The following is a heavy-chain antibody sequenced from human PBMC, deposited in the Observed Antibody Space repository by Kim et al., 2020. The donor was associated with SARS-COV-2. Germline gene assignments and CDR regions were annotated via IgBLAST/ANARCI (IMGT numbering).Heavy chain of an antibody. V-gene: IGHV1-2*04. Sequence: ASVKVSCKASGYTFTGYYMHWVRQAPGQGLEWMGWINPNSGGTNYAQKFQGWVTMTRDTSISTAYMELSRLRSDDTAVYYCARAAIHRLMVRGVHSNWFDPWGQGTLVTVSS. J-gene: IGHJ5*02. CDR2: INPNSGGT. CDR3: ARAAIHRLMVRGVHSNWFDP. CDR1: GYTFTGYY. D-gene: IGHD3-10*01.